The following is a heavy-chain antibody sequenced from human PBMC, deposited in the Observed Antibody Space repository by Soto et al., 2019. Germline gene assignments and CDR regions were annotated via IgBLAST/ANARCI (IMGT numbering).Heavy chain of an antibody. Sequence: QITLKESGPTLVKPTQTLTLTCTFSGFSLSTSGVGVGWIRQPPGKALEWLALIYWNDDKRYSPSLKSRLTITKDTTKNQVVLTMTNMDPVDTATYYCAHSRKSSPKPNTDWFDPWGQGTLVTVSS. CDR3: AHSRKSSPKPNTDWFDP. D-gene: IGHD6-13*01. CDR1: GFSLSTSGVG. V-gene: IGHV2-5*01. CDR2: IYWNDDK. J-gene: IGHJ5*02.